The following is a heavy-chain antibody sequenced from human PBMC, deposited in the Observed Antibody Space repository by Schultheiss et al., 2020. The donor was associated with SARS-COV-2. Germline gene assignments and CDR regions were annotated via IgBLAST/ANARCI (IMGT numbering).Heavy chain of an antibody. CDR3: AKDRGDGYNGGSTGMDV. D-gene: IGHD5-24*01. CDR1: GFTFSNAW. CDR2: ISGSGGST. V-gene: IGHV3-23*01. J-gene: IGHJ6*02. Sequence: GESLKISCAASGFTFSNAWMSWVRQAPGKGLEWVSAISGSGGSTYYADSVKGRFTISRDNSKNTLYLQMNSLRAEDTAVYYCAKDRGDGYNGGSTGMDVWGQGTTVTVSS.